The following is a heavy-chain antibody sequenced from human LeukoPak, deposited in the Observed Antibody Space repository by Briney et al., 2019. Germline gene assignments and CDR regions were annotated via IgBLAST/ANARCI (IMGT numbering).Heavy chain of an antibody. J-gene: IGHJ1*01. D-gene: IGHD6-19*01. CDR2: IKQDGSEK. V-gene: IGHV3-7*01. CDR3: TRAQTYSSGWLNRQIRAEYFQH. Sequence: PGGSLRLSCAASGFIFSSYWMSWVRQAPGKGLEWVANIKQDGSEKYYVDSVKGRFTISRDNAKNTLYLQMNSLRAEDTAVYYCTRAQTYSSGWLNRQIRAEYFQHWGQGTLVTVSS. CDR1: GFIFSSYW.